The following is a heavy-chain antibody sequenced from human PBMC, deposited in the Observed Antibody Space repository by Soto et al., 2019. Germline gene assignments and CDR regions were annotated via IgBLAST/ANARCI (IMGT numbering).Heavy chain of an antibody. CDR1: GFTFSDYY. V-gene: IGHV3-11*01. J-gene: IGHJ4*02. D-gene: IGHD5-12*01. Sequence: PGGSLRLSCAASGFTFSDYYMSWIRQAPGKGLEWVSFISSRASTIYYADSVKGRFTISRDNAKNSLYLQMNRLRADDTAVYYCATDSGHSSASAYYFDFWGQGALVTVSS. CDR3: ATDSGHSSASAYYFDF. CDR2: ISSRASTI.